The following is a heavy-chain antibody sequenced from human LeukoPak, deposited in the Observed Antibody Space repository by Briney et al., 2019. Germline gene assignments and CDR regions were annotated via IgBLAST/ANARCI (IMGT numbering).Heavy chain of an antibody. CDR3: ARDGESHSYGLAYMDV. D-gene: IGHD5-18*01. CDR2: ISPYTGET. Sequence: EASVKVSCKASGYIFDNHGISWVRQAPGQGLEWMGWISPYTGETNHAQKFEGRVTMTTDISASTASMELRGLRSDDTAAYYCARDGESHSYGLAYMDVWGKGTTVTVSS. V-gene: IGHV1-18*01. CDR1: GYIFDNHG. J-gene: IGHJ6*03.